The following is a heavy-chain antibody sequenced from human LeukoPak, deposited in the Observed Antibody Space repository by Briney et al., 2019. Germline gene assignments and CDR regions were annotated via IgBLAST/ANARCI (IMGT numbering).Heavy chain of an antibody. V-gene: IGHV4-34*01. J-gene: IGHJ4*02. CDR3: ARRVVVVAGLFDY. D-gene: IGHD2-15*01. CDR2: INHSGST. Sequence: PSETLSLTCAVYGGSFSGYYWSWLRRPPGKGLEWIGEINHSGSTNYNPSLKSRVTISVDTSKNQFSLKLSSVTAADTAVYYCARRVVVVAGLFDYWGQGTLVTVSS. CDR1: GGSFSGYY.